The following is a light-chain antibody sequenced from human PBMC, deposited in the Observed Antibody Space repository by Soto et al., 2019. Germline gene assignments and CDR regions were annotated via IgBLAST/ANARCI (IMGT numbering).Light chain of an antibody. CDR3: QQYSSSRT. CDR2: GGS. V-gene: IGKV3-20*01. Sequence: EIVMTQSPATLSVSPGERATLSCRASQSVSSNLAWYQQKPGQAPRLLIYGGSSRATGIPVRFSGSGSETDSTLTITRLEPEDFAVYYCQQYSSSRTFGQGTKVDIK. J-gene: IGKJ1*01. CDR1: QSVSSN.